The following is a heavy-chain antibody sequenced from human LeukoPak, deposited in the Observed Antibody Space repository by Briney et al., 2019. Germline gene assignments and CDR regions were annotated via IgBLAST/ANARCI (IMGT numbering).Heavy chain of an antibody. J-gene: IGHJ3*02. Sequence: PSQTLSLTCAISGDTVSSKRAAWNWIRQSPLRGLEWLGRTFYRSKWNNDYAVSVKGRITIKPDTSKNQFSLQLNSVTPEDTAVYYCAHFRTGTSDVFDTWGQGTMVTVSS. D-gene: IGHD3/OR15-3a*01. V-gene: IGHV6-1*01. CDR1: GDTVSSKRAA. CDR3: AHFRTGTSDVFDT. CDR2: TFYRSKWNN.